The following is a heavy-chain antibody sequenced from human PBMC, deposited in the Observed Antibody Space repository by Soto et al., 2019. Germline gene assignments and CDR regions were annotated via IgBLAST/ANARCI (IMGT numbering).Heavy chain of an antibody. Sequence: ASVKVSCKASGYTFTSYDINWVGQATGQGLEWMGWMNPNSGNTGYEQKFQGRVTMTRNTSISTAYMELSSLRSEDTAVYYCASEKYAATVWGSYRHQNSYYFDYWGQGTLVTVSS. CDR2: MNPNSGNT. CDR3: ASEKYAATVWGSYRHQNSYYFDY. D-gene: IGHD3-16*02. CDR1: GYTFTSYD. J-gene: IGHJ4*02. V-gene: IGHV1-8*01.